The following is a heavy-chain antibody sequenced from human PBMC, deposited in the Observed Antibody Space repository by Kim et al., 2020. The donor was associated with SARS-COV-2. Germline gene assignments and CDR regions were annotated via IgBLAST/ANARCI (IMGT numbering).Heavy chain of an antibody. CDR3: ARFSSYYYYYGMDV. CDR2: ISSSSTI. CDR1: GFTFSSFS. J-gene: IGHJ6*02. Sequence: GGSLRLSCAASGFTFSSFSMNWVRQAPGKGLEWVSYISSSSTIYYADSVKGRFTISRDNAKNSLYLQMNSLRAADTAVYYCARFSSYYYYYGMDVWGQGTTVTVSS. V-gene: IGHV3-48*01. D-gene: IGHD6-13*01.